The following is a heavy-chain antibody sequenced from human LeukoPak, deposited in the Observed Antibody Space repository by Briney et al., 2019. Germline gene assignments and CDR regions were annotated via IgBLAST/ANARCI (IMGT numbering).Heavy chain of an antibody. V-gene: IGHV1-18*01. D-gene: IGHD3-10*02. J-gene: IGHJ5*02. Sequence: GASVKVSCKASGYTFSNYGVSWVRQAPGRGLEWLGWISAYNGNTNYAQKFQGRVTMTRDTSTSTAYMEVTSLRSDDTAVYNCARGATRFGELTDWLDPWGQGTLVTVSS. CDR3: ARGATRFGELTDWLDP. CDR1: GYTFSNYG. CDR2: ISAYNGNT.